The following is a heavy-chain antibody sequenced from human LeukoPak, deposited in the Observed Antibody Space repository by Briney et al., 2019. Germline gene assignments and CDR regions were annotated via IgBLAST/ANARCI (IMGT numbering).Heavy chain of an antibody. CDR3: ARAWLRLNPYFDY. V-gene: IGHV1-2*02. Sequence: GASVKVSCKASGYTFTDYRMHWVRQAPGQGLEWMGWINPNSGGTNYAQKFQGRVTMTRDTSISTSYMELSRLRSDDTAVYYCARAWLRLNPYFDYWGQGTLVTVSS. J-gene: IGHJ4*02. D-gene: IGHD5-12*01. CDR1: GYTFTDYR. CDR2: INPNSGGT.